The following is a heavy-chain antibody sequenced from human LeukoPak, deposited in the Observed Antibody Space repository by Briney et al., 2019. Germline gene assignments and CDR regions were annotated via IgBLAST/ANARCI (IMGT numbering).Heavy chain of an antibody. CDR1: GYSFTSYW. D-gene: IGHD6-6*01. CDR2: IYPSDSDT. CDR3: ARLEYSSSSGGYFDY. Sequence: GESLKISCKGSGYSFTSYWIGWVRQMPGKGLEWMGIIYPSDSDTRYSPSFQGQVTISADKSISTAYLQWSSLKASDTAMYYCARLEYSSSSGGYFDYWGQGTLVTVSS. J-gene: IGHJ4*02. V-gene: IGHV5-51*01.